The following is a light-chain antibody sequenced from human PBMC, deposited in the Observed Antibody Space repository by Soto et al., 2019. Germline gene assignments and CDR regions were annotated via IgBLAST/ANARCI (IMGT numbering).Light chain of an antibody. CDR3: QQYYSYPLT. CDR2: AAS. V-gene: IGKV1-39*01. J-gene: IGKJ4*01. CDR1: QSISSY. Sequence: DIQMTQSPSSLSASVVARVTITCRASQSISSYLNWYQQKPGKAPKLLIYAASTLQSGVPSRFSGSGSGTDFTLTISCLQSEDFATYYCQQYYSYPLTFGGGTKVDIK.